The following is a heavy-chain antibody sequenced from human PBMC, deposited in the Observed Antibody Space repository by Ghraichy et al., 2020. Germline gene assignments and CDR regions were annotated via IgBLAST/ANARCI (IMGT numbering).Heavy chain of an antibody. CDR2: IYTSGST. D-gene: IGHD3-22*01. CDR3: AREGGNYYDSSGIGYYGMDV. Sequence: SETLSLTCTVSGGSISSYYWSWIRQPAGKGLEWIGRIYTSGSTNYNPSLKSRVTMSVDTSKNQFSLKLSSVTAADTAVYYCAREGGNYYDSSGIGYYGMDVWGQGTTVTVSS. J-gene: IGHJ6*02. V-gene: IGHV4-4*07. CDR1: GGSISSYY.